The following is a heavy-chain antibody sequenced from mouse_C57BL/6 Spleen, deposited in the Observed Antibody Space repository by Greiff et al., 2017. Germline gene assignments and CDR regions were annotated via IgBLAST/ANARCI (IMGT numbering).Heavy chain of an antibody. J-gene: IGHJ2*01. CDR3: ARLYDYDGFDY. Sequence: QVHVKQSGPGLVQPSQSLSITCTVSGFSLTSYGVHWVRQSPGKGLEWLGVIWSGGSTDYNAAFISRLSISKDNSKSQVFFKMNSLQADDTAIYYCARLYDYDGFDYWGQGTTLTVSS. CDR1: GFSLTSYG. CDR2: IWSGGST. D-gene: IGHD2-4*01. V-gene: IGHV2-2*01.